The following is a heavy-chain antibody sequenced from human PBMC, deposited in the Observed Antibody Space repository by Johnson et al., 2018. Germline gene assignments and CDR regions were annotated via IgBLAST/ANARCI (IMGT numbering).Heavy chain of an antibody. D-gene: IGHD3-10*01. V-gene: IGHV3-30*03. CDR1: GFTFSVYG. J-gene: IGHJ4*02. Sequence: QEQLVEAGGGVVQPGRSMRLSCAASGFTFSVYGMHWVRQAPGKGLERVAVIFNYGNTKDYADSVKGRLTNSRDNPKTTLYRQMNSLRPEDTAVYFCARDWRSGRKLPYFDYWGQGTLVTVAS. CDR2: IFNYGNTK. CDR3: ARDWRSGRKLPYFDY.